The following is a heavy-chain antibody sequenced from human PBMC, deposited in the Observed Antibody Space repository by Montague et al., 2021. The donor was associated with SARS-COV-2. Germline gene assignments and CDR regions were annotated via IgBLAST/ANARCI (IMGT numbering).Heavy chain of an antibody. CDR2: AYYTGRS. J-gene: IGHJ3*02. Sequence: SETLSLTCTVSGGSITTNFWSWVRQPPGKGLEWVGYAYYTGRSNSSPSLQSRVFISVDTSKNQVSLKLHSVTAAGTAIYYCARDTFYYGSETNHVDTFDMWGRGTMVTVSS. CDR3: ARDTFYYGSETNHVDTFDM. CDR1: GGSITTNF. D-gene: IGHD3-10*01. V-gene: IGHV4-59*01.